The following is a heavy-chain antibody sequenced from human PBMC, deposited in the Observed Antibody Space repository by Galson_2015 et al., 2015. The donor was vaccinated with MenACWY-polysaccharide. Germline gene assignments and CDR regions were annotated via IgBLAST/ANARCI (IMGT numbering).Heavy chain of an antibody. D-gene: IGHD2-21*02. J-gene: IGHJ3*02. CDR3: AKEAPFCCGGCYGAFDI. CDR1: GFTFSSYS. V-gene: IGHV3-23*01. Sequence: SLRLSCAASGFTFSSYSMGWVRQAPGKGLEWVSVISGSGGTTYYADSVKGRFTISRDNSKNTLYLQMYSLRAEDTAVYYCAKEAPFCCGGCYGAFDIWGQGTLVTVSS. CDR2: ISGSGGTT.